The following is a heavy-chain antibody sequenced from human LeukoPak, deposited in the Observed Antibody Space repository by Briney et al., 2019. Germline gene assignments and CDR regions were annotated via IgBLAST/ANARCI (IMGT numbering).Heavy chain of an antibody. D-gene: IGHD5-24*01. CDR1: GYTFTAYY. J-gene: IGHJ4*02. Sequence: GASVKVSCKAYGYTFTAYYMHWVRQAPGQGPEWMGWINPKSGDTNYAQKFQGRVTMTRDTSISTGYTELSRLTSDDTAVSYCARETGQFEHDSWGQGTLVTVSS. CDR3: ARETGQFEHDS. CDR2: INPKSGDT. V-gene: IGHV1-2*02.